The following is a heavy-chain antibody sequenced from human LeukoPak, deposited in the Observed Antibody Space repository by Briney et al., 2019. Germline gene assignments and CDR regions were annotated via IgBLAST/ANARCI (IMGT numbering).Heavy chain of an antibody. CDR2: MNPNSGNT. CDR3: ARAVPRTVDFDY. J-gene: IGHJ4*02. Sequence: GASVKVSCKASGYTFTSYDINWVRQATGQGLEWMGWMNPNSGNTDYAQKFQGRVTMTRDTSISTAYMELSRLRSDDTAVYYCARAVPRTVDFDYWGQGTLVTVSS. CDR1: GYTFTSYD. V-gene: IGHV1-8*01. D-gene: IGHD4-23*01.